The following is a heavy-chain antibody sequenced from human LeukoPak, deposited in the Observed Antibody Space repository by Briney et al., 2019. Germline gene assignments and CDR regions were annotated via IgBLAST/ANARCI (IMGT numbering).Heavy chain of an antibody. D-gene: IGHD1-14*01. CDR2: IYYSGST. Sequence: SETLSLTCTVSGGSISSYYWSWIRQPPGKGLEWIGYIYYSGSTNYNPSLKSRVTISVDTSKNQFSLKLSSVTAADTAVYYCASSVGTNVDYWGQGTLVTVSS. CDR1: GGSISSYY. CDR3: ASSVGTNVDY. J-gene: IGHJ4*02. V-gene: IGHV4-59*12.